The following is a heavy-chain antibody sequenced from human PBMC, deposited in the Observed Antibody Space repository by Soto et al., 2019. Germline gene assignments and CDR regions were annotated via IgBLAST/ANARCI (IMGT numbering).Heavy chain of an antibody. CDR3: ASSYSGYLDN. J-gene: IGHJ4*02. CDR1: GGSMSSGAYY. V-gene: IGHV4-31*03. CDR2: IYYSGNT. Sequence: SETLSLTCSVSGGSMSSGAYYWNWIRQHPGKGLEWIAYIYYSGNTYYNPSLRSRITISVDTSKNQFSLKLASVTDADTAVYYCASSYSGYLDNWGQGILVTVSS. D-gene: IGHD3-22*01.